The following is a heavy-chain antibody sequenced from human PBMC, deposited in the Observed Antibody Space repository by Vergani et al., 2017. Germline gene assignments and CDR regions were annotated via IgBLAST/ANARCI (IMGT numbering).Heavy chain of an antibody. D-gene: IGHD3-10*01. CDR2: INPSGGST. V-gene: IGHV1-46*01. CDR1: GYTFTSYY. CDR3: ARGQYGSGSYYCAFDI. Sequence: QVQLVPSGAEVKKPGASVKVSCKASGYTFTSYYMHWVRPAPGQGLEWMGIINPSGGSTSYAPKFQGRVTMTRDTSTSTVYMELSSLRSEDTAVYYCARGQYGSGSYYCAFDIWGQGTMVTVSS. J-gene: IGHJ3*02.